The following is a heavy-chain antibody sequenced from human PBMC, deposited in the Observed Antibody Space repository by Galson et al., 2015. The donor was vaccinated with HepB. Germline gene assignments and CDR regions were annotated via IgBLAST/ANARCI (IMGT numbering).Heavy chain of an antibody. D-gene: IGHD6-19*01. Sequence: SVKVSCKASGYSFSNYAISWVRQAPGQGLEWMGWVSAYNGNTNYAQKLQGRVTITKDKSTNTAYMELRSLKSDDTAVYYCARLYSSGSPLEAFDYWGQGTLVTVSS. J-gene: IGHJ4*02. CDR2: VSAYNGNT. CDR1: GYSFSNYA. V-gene: IGHV1-18*04. CDR3: ARLYSSGSPLEAFDY.